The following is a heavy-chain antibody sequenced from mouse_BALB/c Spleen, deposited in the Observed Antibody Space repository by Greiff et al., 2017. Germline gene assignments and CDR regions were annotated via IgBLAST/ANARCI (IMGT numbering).Heavy chain of an antibody. CDR3: ARSPAAYAMDY. CDR1: GYTFTSYW. J-gene: IGHJ4*01. CDR2: INPSTGYT. Sequence: QVQLQQSGAELAKPGASVKMSCKASGYTFTSYWMHWVKQRPGQGLEWIGYINPSTGYTEYNQKFKDKATLTADKSSSTAYMQLSSLTSEDSAVYYCARSPAAYAMDYWGQGTSVTVSS. V-gene: IGHV1-7*01.